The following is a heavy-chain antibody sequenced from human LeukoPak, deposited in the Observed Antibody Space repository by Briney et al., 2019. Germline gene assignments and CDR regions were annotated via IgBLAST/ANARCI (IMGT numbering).Heavy chain of an antibody. V-gene: IGHV3-23*01. J-gene: IGHJ4*02. CDR3: AKVGPGSSFDY. D-gene: IGHD1-26*01. CDR1: GFPFSSYW. Sequence: GGSLRLSCVASGFPFSSYWMTWVRQAPGKGLEWVSAISGSGGSTYYADSVKGRFTISRDNSKNTLYLQMNSLRAEDTAVYYCAKVGPGSSFDYWGQGTLVTVSS. CDR2: ISGSGGST.